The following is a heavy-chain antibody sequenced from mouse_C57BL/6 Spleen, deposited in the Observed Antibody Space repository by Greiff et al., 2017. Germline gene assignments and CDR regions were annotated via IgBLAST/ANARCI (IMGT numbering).Heavy chain of an antibody. V-gene: IGHV3-6*01. CDR2: ISYDGSN. J-gene: IGHJ3*01. CDR1: GYSITSGYY. CDR3: ARAQNWGFAY. D-gene: IGHD4-1*01. Sequence: EVQRLESGPGLVKPSQSLSLTCSVTGYSITSGYYWNWIRQFPENKLEWMGYISYDGSNNYNPSLKNRISITRDTSKNQYFLKLNSVTTEDTATYYCARAQNWGFAYWGLGTLVTVSA.